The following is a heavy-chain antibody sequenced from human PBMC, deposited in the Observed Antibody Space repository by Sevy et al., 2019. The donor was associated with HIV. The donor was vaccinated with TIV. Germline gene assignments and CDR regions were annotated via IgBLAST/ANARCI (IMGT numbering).Heavy chain of an antibody. CDR1: GGTFINFA. CDR3: ATSYYDSSGYSPLFYYGMDV. D-gene: IGHD3-22*01. Sequence: ASVKVSCKTSGGTFINFAITWVRQAPGQGLEWMGGFIPLFDTTNYSQKFQGRVTLTADGSTATAYMELSSLRSEDMAVYYCATSYYDSSGYSPLFYYGMDVWGQRTTVTVSS. J-gene: IGHJ6*02. CDR2: FIPLFDTT. V-gene: IGHV1-69*13.